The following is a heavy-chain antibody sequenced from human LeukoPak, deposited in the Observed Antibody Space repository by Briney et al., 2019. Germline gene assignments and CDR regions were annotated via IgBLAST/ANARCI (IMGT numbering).Heavy chain of an antibody. J-gene: IGHJ4*02. CDR2: ISAYKGNT. Sequence: ASVKVSCKASGYTFTSYGISWVRQAPGQGLEWMGWISAYKGNTNYAQKLQGRVTMTTDTSTSTAYMELRSLRSDDTAVYYCARGDVDIVATIYFDYWGQGTLVTVSS. CDR1: GYTFTSYG. CDR3: ARGDVDIVATIYFDY. V-gene: IGHV1-18*01. D-gene: IGHD5-12*01.